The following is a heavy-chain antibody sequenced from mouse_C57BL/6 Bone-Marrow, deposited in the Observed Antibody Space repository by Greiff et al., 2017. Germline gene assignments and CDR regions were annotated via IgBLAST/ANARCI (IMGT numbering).Heavy chain of an antibody. CDR3: ARHLLYYDYDVAY. Sequence: EVKLVESGGDLVKPGGSLKLSCAASGFTFSSYGMSWVRQTPDKRLGWVATISSGGSYTYYPDSVKGRFTISRDNAKNTLYLQMSSLKSEDTAMYYCARHLLYYDYDVAYWGQGTLVTVSA. J-gene: IGHJ3*01. CDR2: ISSGGSYT. V-gene: IGHV5-6*01. CDR1: GFTFSSYG. D-gene: IGHD2-4*01.